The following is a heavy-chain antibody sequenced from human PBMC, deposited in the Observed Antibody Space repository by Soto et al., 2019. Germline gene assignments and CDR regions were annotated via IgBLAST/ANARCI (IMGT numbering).Heavy chain of an antibody. V-gene: IGHV4-4*02. D-gene: IGHD1-1*01. CDR2: MYHTGIT. J-gene: IGHJ2*01. CDR1: RGSIRSSNW. Sequence: QVQLQESGPGLVKPSGTLSLTCAVSRGSIRSSNWWRWVRQSPGKGLEWIGAMYHTGITHYSPSLKSLVTMSVDKSKNQSSLKLSSVTAADTAVYYCARESYNESNVGYFDLWGRGTLVSVSS. CDR3: ARESYNESNVGYFDL.